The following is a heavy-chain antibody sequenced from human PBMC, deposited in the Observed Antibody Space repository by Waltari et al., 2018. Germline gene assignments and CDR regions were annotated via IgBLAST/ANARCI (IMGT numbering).Heavy chain of an antibody. J-gene: IGHJ4*02. Sequence: QVQLQQWGAGLLKPSETLSLTCAVYGGSFSGYYWSWIRQPPGKGLEWIGEINHSGSTNHNPSLKSRVTISVDSSKNQFSLKLSSVTAADTAVYYCARASPIYGSGSYCYWGQGTLVTVSS. D-gene: IGHD3-10*01. CDR3: ARASPIYGSGSYCY. CDR1: GGSFSGYY. V-gene: IGHV4-34*01. CDR2: INHSGST.